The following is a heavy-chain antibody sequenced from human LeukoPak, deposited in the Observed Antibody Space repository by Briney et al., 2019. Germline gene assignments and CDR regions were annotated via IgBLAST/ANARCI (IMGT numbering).Heavy chain of an antibody. CDR2: ISYDGSNK. J-gene: IGHJ6*02. CDR1: GFTFSSYA. CDR3: ARDLYYYGSGSFGKYYYYGMDV. Sequence: GRSLRLSCAASGFTFSSYAMHWVRQAPGKGLEWVAVISYDGSNKYYADSVKGRFTISRDNSKNTLYLQMNSVRAEDTAVYYCARDLYYYGSGSFGKYYYYGMDVWGQGTTVTVSS. D-gene: IGHD3-10*01. V-gene: IGHV3-30-3*01.